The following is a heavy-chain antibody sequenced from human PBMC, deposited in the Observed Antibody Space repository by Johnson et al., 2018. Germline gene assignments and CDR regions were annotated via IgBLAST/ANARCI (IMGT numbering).Heavy chain of an antibody. CDR1: GFTFSSYG. V-gene: IGHV3-30*18. D-gene: IGHD5-12*01. J-gene: IGHJ6*03. CDR2: LSYDGSNK. Sequence: VQLVESGGGVVQPGSSLRLSCAASGFTFSSYGMHWVRQAPGKGLEWVAVLSYDGSNKFYADSVKGRFTIARDNSKNKVYLQMNSRRAEDPAVYYCGKEAWLRWDYYYDRDVWGKGTTVTVSS. CDR3: GKEAWLRWDYYYDRDV.